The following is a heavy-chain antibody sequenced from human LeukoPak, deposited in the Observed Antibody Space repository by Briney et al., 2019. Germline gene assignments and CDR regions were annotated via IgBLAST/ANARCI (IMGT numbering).Heavy chain of an antibody. J-gene: IGHJ3*02. CDR3: ARGDFNCSSTSCYGSDAFDI. V-gene: IGHV4-34*01. Sequence: SETLSLTCAVYGGSFSGYYWSWTRQPPGKGLEWIGEINHSGSTNYNPSLKSRVTISVDTSKNQFSLKLSSVTAADTAVYYCARGDFNCSSTSCYGSDAFDIWGQGTMVTVSS. CDR1: GGSFSGYY. D-gene: IGHD2-2*01. CDR2: INHSGST.